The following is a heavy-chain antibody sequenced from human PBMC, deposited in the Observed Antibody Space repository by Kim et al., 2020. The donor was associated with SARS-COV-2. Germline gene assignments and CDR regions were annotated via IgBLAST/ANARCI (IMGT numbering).Heavy chain of an antibody. CDR2: IWYDGSNK. CDR3: AKEGGGMVAARTVAGYY. V-gene: IGHV3-33*06. J-gene: IGHJ6*01. D-gene: IGHD6-6*01. Sequence: GGSLRLSCAASGFTFSSYAMHWVRQAPGKGLEWVAVIWYDGSNKYYADSVKGRFTISRDNSKNTLYLQMNSLRAEDTAVYYCAKEGGGMVAARTVAGYY. CDR1: GFTFSSYA.